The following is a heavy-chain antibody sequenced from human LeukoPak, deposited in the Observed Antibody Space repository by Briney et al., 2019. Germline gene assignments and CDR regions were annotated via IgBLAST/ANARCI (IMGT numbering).Heavy chain of an antibody. D-gene: IGHD3-16*01. CDR2: ISYDGSNK. V-gene: IGHV3-30*18. CDR3: AKTQTGGVFGY. Sequence: PGGSLRLSCAASGFTFSSYGMHWVRQAPGKGLEWVAVISYDGSNKYYADSVKGRFTISRDNSKNTLYLQMNSLRAEDTAVYYCAKTQTGGVFGYWGQGTLVTVSS. CDR1: GFTFSSYG. J-gene: IGHJ4*02.